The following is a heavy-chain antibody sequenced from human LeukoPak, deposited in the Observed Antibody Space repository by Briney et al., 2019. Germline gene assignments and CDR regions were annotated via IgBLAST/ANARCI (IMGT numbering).Heavy chain of an antibody. J-gene: IGHJ6*02. V-gene: IGHV3-30*18. D-gene: IGHD2-2*01. CDR2: ISYDGSSK. Sequence: PGGSLRLSCAASGFTFSSYGMHWVRQAPGKGLEWVAVISYDGSSKYYADSVKGRCTISRDNSKNTLYMQMNSLRAEDTAVYYCAKSRYCSSTSCSEPRLYYYNGMDVWGQGTTVTVS. CDR1: GFTFSSYG. CDR3: AKSRYCSSTSCSEPRLYYYNGMDV.